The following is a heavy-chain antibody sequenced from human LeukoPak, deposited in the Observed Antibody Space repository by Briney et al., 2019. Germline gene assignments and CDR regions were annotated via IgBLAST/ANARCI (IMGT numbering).Heavy chain of an antibody. D-gene: IGHD6-13*01. CDR1: GGTFSSYA. CDR3: ARKYSSSWTFDY. V-gene: IGHV1-18*01. Sequence: GASVKVSCKASGGTFSSYAISWVRQAPGQGLEWMGWISAYNGNTNYAQKLQGRVTMTTDTSTSTAYMELRSLRSDDTAVYYCARKYSSSWTFDYWGQGTLVTVSS. CDR2: ISAYNGNT. J-gene: IGHJ4*02.